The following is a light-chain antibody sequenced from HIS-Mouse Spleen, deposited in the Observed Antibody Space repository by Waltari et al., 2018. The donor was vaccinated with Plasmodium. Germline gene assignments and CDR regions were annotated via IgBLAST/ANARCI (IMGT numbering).Light chain of an antibody. CDR2: LGS. Sequence: DIVMTQSPLSLPVTPGEPASISSRSSQSHLNSKGYHDLEWYLQKPGQSPQLLSYLGSNRGSGVPDRCSGSGSGTDFTLKISRVEAEDVGVYYCMQALHTATFGPGTKVDIK. V-gene: IGKV2-28*01. CDR1: QSHLNSKGYHD. J-gene: IGKJ3*01. CDR3: MQALHTAT.